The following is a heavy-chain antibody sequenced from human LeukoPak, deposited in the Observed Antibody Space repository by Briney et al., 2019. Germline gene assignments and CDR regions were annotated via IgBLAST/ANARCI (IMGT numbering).Heavy chain of an antibody. CDR1: GFTFSSYS. J-gene: IGHJ4*02. CDR3: ARDTVAVAGGFDY. D-gene: IGHD6-19*01. V-gene: IGHV3-21*01. Sequence: PGGSLRLSCAASGFTFSSYSMNWVRQAPGKGLEWVSSIGSSSSYIYYADSVKGRFTISRDNAKSSLYLQMNSLRAEDTAVYYCARDTVAVAGGFDYWGQGTLVTVSS. CDR2: IGSSSSYI.